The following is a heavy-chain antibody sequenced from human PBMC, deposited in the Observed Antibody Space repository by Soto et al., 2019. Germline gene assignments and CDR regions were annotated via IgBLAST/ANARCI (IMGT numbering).Heavy chain of an antibody. J-gene: IGHJ5*02. V-gene: IGHV1-69*02. CDR1: GGTFSSYT. Sequence: QVQLVQSGAEVKKPGSSVKVSCKASGGTFSSYTISWVRQAPGQGLEWVGRIIPILGIANYAQNFQGRVTITADKSTSTAYMELSSLRSEDTAVYYCARSANDYGDYEWFDPWGQGTLVTVSS. D-gene: IGHD4-17*01. CDR3: ARSANDYGDYEWFDP. CDR2: IIPILGIA.